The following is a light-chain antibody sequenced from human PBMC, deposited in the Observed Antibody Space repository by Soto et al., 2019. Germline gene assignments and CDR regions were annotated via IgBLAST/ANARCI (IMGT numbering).Light chain of an antibody. CDR2: DAS. CDR1: QSVSNY. J-gene: IGKJ1*01. CDR3: QQRSIWPWT. V-gene: IGKV3-11*01. Sequence: EIVLTQSPATLSLSPGARATLSGWASQSVSNYFVWYQPKPGQAPRLLIYDASKRATGIPARFSGSGSGKDGNLTISSLEPEEGAVDYGQQRSIWPWTGGQGNQGDIK.